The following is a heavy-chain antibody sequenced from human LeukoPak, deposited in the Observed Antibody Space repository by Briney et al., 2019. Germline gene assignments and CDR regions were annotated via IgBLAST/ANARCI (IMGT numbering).Heavy chain of an antibody. J-gene: IGHJ5*02. V-gene: IGHV3-48*03. Sequence: GGSLRLSCAASGFDLSTYEMNWVRQAPGKGLEWIADITISGHTKNYADSVKGRFTISRDNARTSLYLQMNSLRVEDTGVYYCVRGDPHADLWGQGTLVTVSS. CDR2: ITISGHTK. CDR3: VRGDPHADL. CDR1: GFDLSTYE.